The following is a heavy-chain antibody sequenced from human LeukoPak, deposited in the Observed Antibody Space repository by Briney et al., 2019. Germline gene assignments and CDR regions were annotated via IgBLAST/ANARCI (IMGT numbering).Heavy chain of an antibody. CDR3: GGIRYGDYGFFDY. CDR1: GFTFSSYW. V-gene: IGHV3-7*01. CDR2: IKQDGSEK. D-gene: IGHD4-17*01. Sequence: GGSLRLSCAASGFTFSSYWMSWVRQAPGKGLEWVANIKQDGSEKYYVDSVKGRFTISRDNAKNSLYLQMNSLRAEDTAVYYCGGIRYGDYGFFDYWGQGTLVTVSS. J-gene: IGHJ4*02.